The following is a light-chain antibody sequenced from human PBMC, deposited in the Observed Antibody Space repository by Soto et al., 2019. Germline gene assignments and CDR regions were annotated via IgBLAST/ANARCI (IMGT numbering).Light chain of an antibody. Sequence: QSVLTQPPSASGTTGQSVTISCSGSSSNIGSNFVNWYQQLPGTAPKLLIYTNNQRPSGVPDRFSGSKSGTSASLAISGLQSEDEADYHCAAWDDSLNGPLFGGGTKLTVL. J-gene: IGLJ3*02. CDR1: SSNIGSNF. CDR2: TNN. V-gene: IGLV1-44*01. CDR3: AAWDDSLNGPL.